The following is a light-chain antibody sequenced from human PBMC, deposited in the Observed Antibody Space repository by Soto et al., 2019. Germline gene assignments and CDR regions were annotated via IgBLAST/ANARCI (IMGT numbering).Light chain of an antibody. V-gene: IGLV1-44*01. CDR3: SAWDDSIYGPV. Sequence: QSVLTQHPSASGTPGQRVAIPCSGGSSNIGSNPVNWYLHLPGAAPKLLIYRDNQRPSGVPDRFSGSKSGTSASLTISGLQSEDEADYFCSAWDDSIYGPVFGGGTKLTVL. CDR2: RDN. J-gene: IGLJ2*01. CDR1: SSNIGSNP.